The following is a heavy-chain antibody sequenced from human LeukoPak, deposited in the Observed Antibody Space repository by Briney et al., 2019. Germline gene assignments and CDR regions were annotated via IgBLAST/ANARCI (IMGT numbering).Heavy chain of an antibody. CDR3: ARAGYYYDSSGFFHFDY. D-gene: IGHD3-22*01. CDR1: GFTFSSYE. CDR2: ISSSGSTI. Sequence: GGSLRLSCAASGFTFSSYEMNWVRQAPGKGLERVSYISSSGSTIYYADSVKGRFTISRDNAKNSLYLQMNSLRAEDTAVYYCARAGYYYDSSGFFHFDYWGQGTLVTVSS. J-gene: IGHJ4*02. V-gene: IGHV3-48*03.